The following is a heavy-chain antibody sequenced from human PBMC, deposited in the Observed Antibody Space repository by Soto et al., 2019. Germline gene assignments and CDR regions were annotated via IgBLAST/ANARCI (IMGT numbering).Heavy chain of an antibody. Sequence: QVQLVQSGAEVKKPGSSVKVSCKASGGTFSSYAISWVRQAPGQGLEWMGGIIPIFGTANYAQKFQGRVTITGEEATSTAYMELSSVRAEDPAVYYCASRGSGVGGLYYYYGMDVWGQGTTVTVSS. V-gene: IGHV1-69*12. D-gene: IGHD6-19*01. J-gene: IGHJ6*02. CDR3: ASRGSGVGGLYYYYGMDV. CDR1: GGTFSSYA. CDR2: IIPIFGTA.